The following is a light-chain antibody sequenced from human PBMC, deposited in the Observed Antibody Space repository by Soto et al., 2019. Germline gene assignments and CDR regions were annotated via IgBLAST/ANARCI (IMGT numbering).Light chain of an antibody. CDR1: QTVGSSF. CDR3: QQHGTT. J-gene: IGKJ1*01. CDR2: GAS. V-gene: IGKV3-20*01. Sequence: EIVLTQAPGTLSLSPVERATLSCRASQTVGSSFLAWFQHKPGQAPRLLIYGASTRATGIPDRFSGSGSGTDFTLTISRLEPEDSAVYYCQQHGTTFGQGTKVDIK.